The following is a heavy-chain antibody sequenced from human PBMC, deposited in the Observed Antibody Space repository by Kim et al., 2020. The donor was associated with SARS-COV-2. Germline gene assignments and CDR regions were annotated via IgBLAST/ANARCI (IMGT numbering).Heavy chain of an antibody. D-gene: IGHD5-12*01. CDR3: GRWLQDPYFDY. Sequence: GGSLRLSCAASGFTFSSYAMSWVRQAPGKGLEWVSAISGSGGSTYYADSVKGQFTISRDNSKNTLYLQMNSLRAEDTAVYYCGRWLQDPYFDYWGQGTLVTVSS. CDR2: ISGSGGST. CDR1: GFTFSSYA. J-gene: IGHJ4*02. V-gene: IGHV3-23*01.